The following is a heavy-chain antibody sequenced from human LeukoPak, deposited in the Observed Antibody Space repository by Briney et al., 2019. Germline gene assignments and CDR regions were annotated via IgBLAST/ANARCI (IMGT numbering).Heavy chain of an antibody. CDR1: GGSISSNY. CDR3: ARDEGSGSYAWDY. V-gene: IGHV4-4*07. D-gene: IGHD1-26*01. J-gene: IGHJ4*02. Sequence: PSESLSLTCTVSGGSISSNYWSWVRQPAGKGLEWIGRIYFSGSTNYNPSLKSRVTMSLDTSKNQYSLKMRSMTAADTAVYYCARDEGSGSYAWDYWGQGTLVTVSS. CDR2: IYFSGST.